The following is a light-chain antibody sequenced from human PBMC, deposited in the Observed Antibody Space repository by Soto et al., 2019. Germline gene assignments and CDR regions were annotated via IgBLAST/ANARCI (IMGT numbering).Light chain of an antibody. J-gene: IGKJ5*01. Sequence: DIQMTQSPSSLSASIGDRFAITFRASQNITNNLSWYQQKPGKAPNLLIYHASKLAKGVTSRFSGSGSGTDFSFIITSLQREDLATYYCQQYYGLPPLTFGQGTRLEIK. CDR1: QNITNN. CDR2: HAS. CDR3: QQYYGLPPLT. V-gene: IGKV1-33*01.